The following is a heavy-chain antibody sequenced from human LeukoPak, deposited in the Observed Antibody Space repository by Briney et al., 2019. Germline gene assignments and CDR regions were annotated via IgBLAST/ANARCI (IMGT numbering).Heavy chain of an antibody. CDR1: GFTFSSYA. V-gene: IGHV3-30*04. CDR2: ISYDGSNK. D-gene: IGHD4-17*01. Sequence: GGSLRLSFAASGFTFSSYAMHWVGQAPGKGLEGVAVISYDGSNKYYADSVKGRFNISRDNSKNTLYLKMNSLRAEDRAVYYCARDREYGDYRDAFDIWGQGTMVSVSS. J-gene: IGHJ3*02. CDR3: ARDREYGDYRDAFDI.